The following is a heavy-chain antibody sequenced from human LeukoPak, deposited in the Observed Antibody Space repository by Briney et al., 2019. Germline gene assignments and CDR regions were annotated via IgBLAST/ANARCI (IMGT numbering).Heavy chain of an antibody. Sequence: GASVKVSCKASGYTFTSYGISWVRQAPGQGLEWMGWISAYNGNTNYAQKLQGRVTMTTDTSTSTAYMELRSLRSDDTAVYYCARSIAAAGTSLTFDYWGQGTLVTVSS. J-gene: IGHJ4*02. CDR3: ARSIAAAGTSLTFDY. D-gene: IGHD6-13*01. CDR2: ISAYNGNT. V-gene: IGHV1-18*01. CDR1: GYTFTSYG.